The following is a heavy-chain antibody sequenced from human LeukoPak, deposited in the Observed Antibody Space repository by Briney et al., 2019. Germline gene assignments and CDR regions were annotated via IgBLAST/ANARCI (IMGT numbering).Heavy chain of an antibody. CDR2: INTNTGNP. J-gene: IGHJ6*02. V-gene: IGHV7-4-1*02. Sequence: VASVKVSCKASGYTFTSYAMNWVRQAPGQGLEWMGWINTNTGNPTYAQGFTGRFVFSLDTSVSTAYLQISSLKAEDTAVYYCARAGGDEAVAGYYYYYGMDVWGQGTTVTVSS. CDR1: GYTFTSYA. D-gene: IGHD6-19*01. CDR3: ARAGGDEAVAGYYYYYGMDV.